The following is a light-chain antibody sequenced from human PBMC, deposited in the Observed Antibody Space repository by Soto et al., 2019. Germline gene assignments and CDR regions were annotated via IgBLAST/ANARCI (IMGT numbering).Light chain of an antibody. Sequence: QSVLTQPPSASGSPGQSVTISCTGTSSDVGGYKYVSWYQQHPGKAPKLMIYEVSKRPSGVPDRFSGSKSGNTASLTVSGLKAEDEADYYCSSYAGSNNWVFGGGTQLTVL. V-gene: IGLV2-8*01. CDR1: SSDVGGYKY. CDR2: EVS. J-gene: IGLJ3*02. CDR3: SSYAGSNNWV.